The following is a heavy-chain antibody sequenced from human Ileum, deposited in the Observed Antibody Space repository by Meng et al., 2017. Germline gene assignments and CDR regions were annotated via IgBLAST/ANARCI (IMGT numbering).Heavy chain of an antibody. J-gene: IGHJ4*02. CDR2: IKQDGSEK. CDR1: GFTFSSYW. V-gene: IGHV3-7*01. Sequence: ESLKISCAASGFTFSSYWMSWVRQAPGKGLEWVANIKQDGSEKYYVDSVKGRFTISRDNAKNSLYLQMNSLRAEDTAVYYCARDRGLGYCSSTSCYTPIVSDYWGQGTLVTVSS. D-gene: IGHD2-2*02. CDR3: ARDRGLGYCSSTSCYTPIVSDY.